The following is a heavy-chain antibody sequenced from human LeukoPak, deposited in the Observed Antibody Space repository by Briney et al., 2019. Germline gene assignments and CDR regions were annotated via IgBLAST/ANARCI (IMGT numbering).Heavy chain of an antibody. CDR1: GYSFTNYW. V-gene: IGHV5-51*01. D-gene: IGHD2-21*01. Sequence: GESLKISCKGSGYSFTNYWIGWVRQMPGKGLEWMGIIYPGDSDTRYSPSFQGQVTISADKSISTAYLQWSRLKASDTAMYYCVRRSIFYYFDYWGQGTLVTVSS. CDR2: IYPGDSDT. J-gene: IGHJ4*02. CDR3: VRRSIFYYFDY.